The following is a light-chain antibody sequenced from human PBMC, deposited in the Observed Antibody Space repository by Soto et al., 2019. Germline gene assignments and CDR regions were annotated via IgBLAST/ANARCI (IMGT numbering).Light chain of an antibody. J-gene: IGKJ5*01. CDR2: AAS. Sequence: DIQMTQSPSSLSASVGDRVTITCRASQGISNFLAWYQQKPGKVPKLLISAASTLQSGVPSRCSGSGSGTDCPLTITSLHPDDVATYYCQKYSSVITFGQGTRLEIK. V-gene: IGKV1-27*01. CDR1: QGISNF. CDR3: QKYSSVIT.